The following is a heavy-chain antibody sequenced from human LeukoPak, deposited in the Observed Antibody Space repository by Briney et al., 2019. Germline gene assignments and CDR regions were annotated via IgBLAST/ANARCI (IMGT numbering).Heavy chain of an antibody. CDR1: GFTFSDYY. D-gene: IGHD3-22*01. CDR3: ARRGFYDTSGYLFDH. Sequence: GGSLRLSCAPSGFTFSDYYMSWIRQAPGEGLEWVSYISTSGSPIYYGNSVKRRFTISRDNVKNSLYLQMNSLRAEDTTLYYCARRGFYDTSGYLFDHWGQGTLVTVSS. CDR2: ISTSGSPI. J-gene: IGHJ4*02. V-gene: IGHV3-11*04.